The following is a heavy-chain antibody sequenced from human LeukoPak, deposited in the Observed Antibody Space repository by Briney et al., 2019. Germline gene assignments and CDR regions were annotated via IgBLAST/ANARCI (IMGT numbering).Heavy chain of an antibody. CDR1: GGSISSYY. V-gene: IGHV4-59*08. D-gene: IGHD1-26*01. CDR2: IYYSGST. J-gene: IGHJ4*02. CDR3: ASHLGPFGSYSFDH. Sequence: SETLSLTCTVSGGSISSYYWSWIRQPPGKGLEWIGYIYYSGSTNYNPSLKSRVTISLDTSKNQFSLNLNSVTAADTAVYYCASHLGPFGSYSFDHWGLGTLVTVSS.